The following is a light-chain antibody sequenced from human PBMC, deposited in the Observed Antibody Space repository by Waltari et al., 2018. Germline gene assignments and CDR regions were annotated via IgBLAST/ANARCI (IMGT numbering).Light chain of an antibody. V-gene: IGKV3-20*01. J-gene: IGKJ1*01. CDR1: QSVSSNF. CDR3: QQIDSSPWA. Sequence: CRASQSVSSNFLSWYQNKAGQAPRLLNYGTSSRAASVPTWCSSSCARTDITLTISGLEAEDFALYYQQQIDSSPWAFGRGTAVEMK. CDR2: GTS.